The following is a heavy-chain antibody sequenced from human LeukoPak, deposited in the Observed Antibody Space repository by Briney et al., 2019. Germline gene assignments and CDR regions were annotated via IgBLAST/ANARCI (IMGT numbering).Heavy chain of an antibody. CDR2: INHSGST. CDR3: ARRLLGYCSGGSCYSGYFQH. V-gene: IGHV4-34*01. D-gene: IGHD2-15*01. CDR1: GGSFSGYY. J-gene: IGHJ1*01. Sequence: SETLSLTCAVYGGSFSGYYWSWIRQPPGKGLEWIGEINHSGSTNSNPSLKSRVTISVDTSKDQFSLKLSSVTAADTAVYYCARRLLGYCSGGSCYSGYFQHWGQGTLVTVSS.